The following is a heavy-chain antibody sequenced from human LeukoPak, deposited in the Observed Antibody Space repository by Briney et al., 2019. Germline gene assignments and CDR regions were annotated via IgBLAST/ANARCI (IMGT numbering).Heavy chain of an antibody. CDR3: ASPKGKSSSWYGTFDY. CDR1: GFTFSSYA. V-gene: IGHV3-30*04. Sequence: QAGGSLRLSCAASGFTFSSYAMHWVRQAPGKGLEWVAVISYDGSNKYYADSVKGRFTISRDNSKNTLYLQMSSLRAEDTAVYYCASPKGKSSSWYGTFDYWGQGTLVTVSS. D-gene: IGHD6-13*01. J-gene: IGHJ4*02. CDR2: ISYDGSNK.